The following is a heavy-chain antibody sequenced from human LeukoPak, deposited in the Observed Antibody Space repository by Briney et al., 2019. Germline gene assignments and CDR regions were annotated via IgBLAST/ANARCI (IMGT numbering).Heavy chain of an antibody. V-gene: IGHV3-53*01. CDR2: IYSGGST. CDR3: ARVGDGYNYYVY. D-gene: IGHD5-24*01. J-gene: IGHJ4*02. Sequence: PGGSLRLSCAVSGFTVSSKYMSWVRQAPGKGLEWVSVIYSGGSTFYADSVEGRFTISRDNSKNTLYLQMNSLRVEDTAVYYCARVGDGYNYYVYWGQGTLVTVSS. CDR1: GFTVSSKY.